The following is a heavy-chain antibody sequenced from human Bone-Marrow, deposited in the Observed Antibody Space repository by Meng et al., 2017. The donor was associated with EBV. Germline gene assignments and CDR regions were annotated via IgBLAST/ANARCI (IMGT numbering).Heavy chain of an antibody. Sequence: VQLVPSGSELKKPGASVKVSCKASGYTFTYSTMNWVRQAPGQGLEWLGWINTNTGNPTYVQGFTGRFVFSLDTSVSTAYLQISSLKAEDTAVYYCARAHDSSGYYPLTWGQGTLVTVSS. CDR1: GYTFTYST. CDR2: INTNTGNP. D-gene: IGHD3-22*01. J-gene: IGHJ5*02. V-gene: IGHV7-4-1*02. CDR3: ARAHDSSGYYPLT.